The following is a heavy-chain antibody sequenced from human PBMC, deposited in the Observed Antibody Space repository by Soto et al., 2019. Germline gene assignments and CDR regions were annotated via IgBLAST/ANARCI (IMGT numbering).Heavy chain of an antibody. V-gene: IGHV4-59*01. J-gene: IGHJ5*02. CDR3: ARRRDGYTGVWFDP. Sequence: PSETLSLTCTVSGAPISSFYCSWSRQSPGKGLEWIGHVYYSGSTNYNPSLKSRVTISLDTSKNQFSLNLTSVTAADTAVYYCARRRDGYTGVWFDPWGQGIQVTVSS. CDR1: GAPISSFY. D-gene: IGHD5-12*01. CDR2: VYYSGST.